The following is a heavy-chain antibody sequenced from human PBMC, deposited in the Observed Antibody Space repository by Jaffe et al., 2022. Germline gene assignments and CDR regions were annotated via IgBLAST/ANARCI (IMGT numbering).Heavy chain of an antibody. CDR3: ARTRAIVPFDY. CDR1: GFTFSSYE. Sequence: EVQLVESGGGLVQPGGSLRLSCAASGFTFSSYEMNWVRQAPGKGLEWVSYISGGGGTIYNADSVKGRFTISRDDAKNSLYLQMNSLRAEDTAVYYCARTRAIVPFDYWGLGTLVTVSS. D-gene: IGHD3-16*02. CDR2: ISGGGGTI. J-gene: IGHJ4*02. V-gene: IGHV3-48*03.